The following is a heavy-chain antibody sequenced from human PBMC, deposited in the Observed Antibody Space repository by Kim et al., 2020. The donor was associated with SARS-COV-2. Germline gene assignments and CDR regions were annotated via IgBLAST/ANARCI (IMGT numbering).Heavy chain of an antibody. J-gene: IGHJ4*02. Sequence: YNPARKSRGTISVDTSKNKFSLKLSSVSAADEAVDYCARVGRDYGDYEDYWGQGTLVTVSS. CDR3: ARVGRDYGDYEDY. V-gene: IGHV4-30-4*05. D-gene: IGHD4-17*01.